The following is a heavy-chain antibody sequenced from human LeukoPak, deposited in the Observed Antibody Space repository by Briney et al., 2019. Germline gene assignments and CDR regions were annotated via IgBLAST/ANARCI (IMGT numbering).Heavy chain of an antibody. CDR1: GGSLSGYY. CDR2: INHSGST. V-gene: IGHV4-34*01. Sequence: SETLSLTCAVYGGSLSGYYWSWIRQPPGKGLEWIGEINHSGSTNYNPSLKSRVTISVDTSKNQFSLKLSSVTAADTAVYYCATTPPYDYVWGSYRYNYYYYMDVWGKGTTVTISS. J-gene: IGHJ6*03. CDR3: ATTPPYDYVWGSYRYNYYYYMDV. D-gene: IGHD3-16*02.